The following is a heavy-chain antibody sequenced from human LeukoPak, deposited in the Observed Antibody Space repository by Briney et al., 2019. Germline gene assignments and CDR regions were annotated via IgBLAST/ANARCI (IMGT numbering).Heavy chain of an antibody. CDR3: ARLASAGFDY. J-gene: IGHJ4*02. CDR1: GFTFSNAW. Sequence: GGSLRPSCAASGFTFSNAWMNWVSQAPGKGLEWVSSISSSSSDIYYADSVKGRFIISRDNAKNSLSLKMNSLRAEDTAVYYCARLASAGFDYWGQGTLVTVSS. V-gene: IGHV3-21*01. CDR2: ISSSSSDI. D-gene: IGHD6-13*01.